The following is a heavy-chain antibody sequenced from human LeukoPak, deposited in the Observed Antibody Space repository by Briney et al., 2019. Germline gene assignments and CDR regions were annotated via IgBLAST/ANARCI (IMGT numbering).Heavy chain of an antibody. CDR3: ASERSRSSRLDY. J-gene: IGHJ4*02. V-gene: IGHV4-39*01. CDR2: IYYSGST. D-gene: IGHD6-13*01. Sequence: SXTLSLTCTVSGGSISSSSYYWGWIRQPPGKGLEWIGSIYYSGSTYYNPSLKSRVTISVDTSKNQFSLKLSSVTAADTAVYYCASERSRSSRLDYWGQGTLVTVSS. CDR1: GGSISSSSYY.